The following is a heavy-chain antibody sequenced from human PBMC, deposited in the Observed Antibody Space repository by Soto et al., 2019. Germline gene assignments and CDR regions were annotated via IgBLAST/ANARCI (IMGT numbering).Heavy chain of an antibody. CDR2: ISWNSGSI. D-gene: IGHD3-16*02. Sequence: PGGSLRLSCAASGFTFSSFALSWVRQAPGKGLEWVSGISWNSGSIGYADSVKGRFTISRDNAKNSLYLQMNSLRAEDTALYYCAKTRWGSYRYLVDYWGQGTLVTVSS. J-gene: IGHJ4*02. V-gene: IGHV3-9*01. CDR1: GFTFSSFA. CDR3: AKTRWGSYRYLVDY.